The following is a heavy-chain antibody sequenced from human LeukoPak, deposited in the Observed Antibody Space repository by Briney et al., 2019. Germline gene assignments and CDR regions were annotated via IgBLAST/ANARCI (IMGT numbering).Heavy chain of an antibody. D-gene: IGHD3-10*01. Sequence: ASVKVSCKASGYTFTGYYMHWVRQAPGQGLEWMGWINPNSGGTNYAQKFQGRVTMTRDTSISTAYMELSRLRSDDTAVYYCARDLFLRGRDRVWFGEPGYWGQGTLVTVSS. CDR2: INPNSGGT. CDR3: ARDLFLRGRDRVWFGEPGY. V-gene: IGHV1-2*02. J-gene: IGHJ4*02. CDR1: GYTFTGYY.